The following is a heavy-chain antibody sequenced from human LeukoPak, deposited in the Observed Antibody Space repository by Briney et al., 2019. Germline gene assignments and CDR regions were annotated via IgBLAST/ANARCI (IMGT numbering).Heavy chain of an antibody. D-gene: IGHD4-17*01. CDR1: GYTFTSYD. CDR2: MNPNSGNA. V-gene: IGHV1-8*01. J-gene: IGHJ4*02. CDR3: VIHDYGDYVAGAGDYFDY. Sequence: ASVKVSCKASGYTFTSYDINWVRQATGQGLEWMGWMNPNSGNAGYAQKFQGRVTMTRNTSISTAYMELSSLRSEDTAVYYCVIHDYGDYVAGAGDYFDYWGQGTLVTVSS.